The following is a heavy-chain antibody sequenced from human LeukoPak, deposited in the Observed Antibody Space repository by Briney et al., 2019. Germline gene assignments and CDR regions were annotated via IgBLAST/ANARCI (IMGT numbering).Heavy chain of an antibody. CDR1: GGSFSGYY. CDR2: INQSGST. Sequence: SQTLSHTCAVYGGSFSGYYWSWIRQPPGKGLEWIGEINQSGSTHYNPSPKSRVTISVDTTKRQFSLKLSSVTAPDTAVYYCARGVFVVVPSAMAYYYYMDVWGKGTTVTVSS. J-gene: IGHJ6*03. V-gene: IGHV4-34*01. D-gene: IGHD2-2*01. CDR3: ARGVFVVVPSAMAYYYYMDV.